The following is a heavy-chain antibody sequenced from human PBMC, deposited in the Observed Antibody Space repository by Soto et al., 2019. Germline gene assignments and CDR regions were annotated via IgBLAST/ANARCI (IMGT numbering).Heavy chain of an antibody. Sequence: QVQLVQSAAEVGKPGASVKVSCKASGYTFTTIRLSWVRQAPGQGLEWMGWIRPHNGDTQYAQKFQGRVTMTADTSTTTADLEVRSLRPGDTAVFYCARGRSGWYDFWGQGALVTVSS. CDR1: GYTFTTIR. CDR2: IRPHNGDT. V-gene: IGHV1-18*01. CDR3: ARGRSGWYDF. J-gene: IGHJ5*01. D-gene: IGHD6-19*01.